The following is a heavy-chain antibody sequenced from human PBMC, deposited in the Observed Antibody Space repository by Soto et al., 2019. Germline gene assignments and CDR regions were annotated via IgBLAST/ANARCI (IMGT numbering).Heavy chain of an antibody. D-gene: IGHD3-3*01. V-gene: IGHV1-46*01. CDR2: INPSGGST. J-gene: IGHJ4*02. CDR1: GYTFTSYY. Sequence: QVQLVQSGAEVKKPGASVKVSCKASGYTFTSYYMHWVRQAPGLGLEWMGIINPSGGSTSYAQKFQGRVTMTRDTSTSTVYMELSSLRSEDTAVYYCARTITIFGVVIPPFDYWGQGTLVTVSS. CDR3: ARTITIFGVVIPPFDY.